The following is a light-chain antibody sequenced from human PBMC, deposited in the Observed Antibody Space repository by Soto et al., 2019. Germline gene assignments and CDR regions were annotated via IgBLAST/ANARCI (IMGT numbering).Light chain of an antibody. J-gene: IGKJ1*01. V-gene: IGKV1-5*03. CDR3: QQYNFYTWT. CDR2: RAS. CDR1: QDIDIW. Sequence: DIQMTQSPSTLSASMGDRVTITCRASQDIDIWLAWYQQKPGKAPKFLISRASILESGVPSRFSGSGSATEFTLTISSLQPDDFATYYCQQYNFYTWTFGQGTKVEIK.